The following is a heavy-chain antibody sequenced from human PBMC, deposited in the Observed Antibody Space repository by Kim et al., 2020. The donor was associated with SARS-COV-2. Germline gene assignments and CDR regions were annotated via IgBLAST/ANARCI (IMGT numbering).Heavy chain of an antibody. V-gene: IGHV3-33*06. CDR2: IWYNGRNK. J-gene: IGHJ4*02. D-gene: IGHD1-20*01. CDR1: GFTFGNYG. Sequence: GGSLRLSCAASGFTFGNYGMHWVRQAPGKGLEWVAVIWYNGRNKYYGDSVEGRFTISRDNSRNTVYLQMSSLRVEDTAVYYCVKAPGAGITITDAGPVESWGQGTPATVSA. CDR3: VKAPGAGITITDAGPVES.